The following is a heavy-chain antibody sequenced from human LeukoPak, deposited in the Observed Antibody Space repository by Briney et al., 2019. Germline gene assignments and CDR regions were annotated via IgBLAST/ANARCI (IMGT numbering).Heavy chain of an antibody. Sequence: PGGSLRLSCAASGFTFSSYGMRWVRPAPGKGLEWVAVIWYDGSNKYYADSVKGRFTISRDNSKNTLYLQMNSLRAEDTAVYYCARDARVDIVGATSPGDYWGQGTLVTVSS. CDR2: IWYDGSNK. CDR1: GFTFSSYG. CDR3: ARDARVDIVGATSPGDY. D-gene: IGHD1-26*01. V-gene: IGHV3-33*01. J-gene: IGHJ4*02.